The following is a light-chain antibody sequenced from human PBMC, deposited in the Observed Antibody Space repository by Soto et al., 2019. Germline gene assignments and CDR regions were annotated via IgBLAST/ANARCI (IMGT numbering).Light chain of an antibody. Sequence: ALTQPPSASGTPGQRVTISCSGSSSNIGTNTVNWYQQFPRSAPKLLMYSSNQRPSGVPDRFSGSKSGTSASLAISGLQSEDEADYYCAAWDGSLNVVLFGGGTKLTVL. V-gene: IGLV1-44*01. CDR2: SSN. J-gene: IGLJ3*02. CDR3: AAWDGSLNVVL. CDR1: SSNIGTNT.